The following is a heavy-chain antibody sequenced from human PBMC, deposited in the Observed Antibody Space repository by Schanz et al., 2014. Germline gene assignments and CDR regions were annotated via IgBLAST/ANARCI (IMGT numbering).Heavy chain of an antibody. CDR1: GVSIGGYY. CDR2: IFFSGST. D-gene: IGHD1-26*01. V-gene: IGHV4-59*08. CDR3: ARLGVGDKAYYYYGTDV. Sequence: QVQLQESGPGLVKPSETLSLTCTVSGVSIGGYYWSWIRQPPGKGLEWIGYIFFSGSTTYNPSFNSGVTISVDLSKTQFAVNLSFVPAADTAVYYCARLGVGDKAYYYYGTDVWGQGTTVLVSS. J-gene: IGHJ6*02.